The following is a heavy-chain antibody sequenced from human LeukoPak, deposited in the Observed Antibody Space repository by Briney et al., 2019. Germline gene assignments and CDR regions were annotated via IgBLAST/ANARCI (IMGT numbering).Heavy chain of an antibody. CDR2: INWNGGST. Sequence: GGTLRLSCEGYGFSFSSYWMTCVRQCPGNGPEWVSGINWNGGSTGYADCVKGRFTISRDNAKNSLYLQMNSLRAEDTAVYYCAKESGQLYYYYMDVWGKGTTVTVSS. CDR1: GFSFSSYW. CDR3: AKESGQLYYYYMDV. J-gene: IGHJ6*03. V-gene: IGHV3-20*04. D-gene: IGHD3-10*01.